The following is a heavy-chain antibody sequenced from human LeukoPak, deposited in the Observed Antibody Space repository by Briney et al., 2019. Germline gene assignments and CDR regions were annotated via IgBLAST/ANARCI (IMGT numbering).Heavy chain of an antibody. Sequence: PGGSLRLSCAASGFTFSSYAMHWVRQAPGKGLEWVAVISYDGSNKYYADSVKGRFTISRDNSKNTLYLQMNSLRAEDTAVYYCARDARYYDSSGTNLSFDYWGQGTLVTVSS. J-gene: IGHJ4*02. CDR3: ARDARYYDSSGTNLSFDY. CDR1: GFTFSSYA. D-gene: IGHD3-22*01. CDR2: ISYDGSNK. V-gene: IGHV3-30-3*01.